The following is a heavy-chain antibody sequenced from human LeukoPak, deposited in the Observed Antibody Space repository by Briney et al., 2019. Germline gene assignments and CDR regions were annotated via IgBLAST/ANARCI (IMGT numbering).Heavy chain of an antibody. V-gene: IGHV3-9*01. Sequence: GRSLRLSCAASGFTFDDYAMHWVRQAPGKGLEWVSGISWNSGSIGYADSVKGRFTISRDNAKNSLYLQMNSLRAEDTALYYCAKVIRPLTKYYYYGMDVWGQGTTVTVSS. CDR1: GFTFDDYA. J-gene: IGHJ6*02. CDR3: AKVIRPLTKYYYYGMDV. D-gene: IGHD3-9*01. CDR2: ISWNSGSI.